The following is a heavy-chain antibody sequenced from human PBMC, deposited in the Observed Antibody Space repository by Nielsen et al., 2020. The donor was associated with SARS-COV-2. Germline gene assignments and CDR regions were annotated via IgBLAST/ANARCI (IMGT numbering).Heavy chain of an antibody. V-gene: IGHV5-10-1*01. CDR1: GYSFTSYW. Sequence: KVSCKGSGYSFTSYWISWVRQMPGKGLEWMGRIYPSNSYTNYSPSFQGHVTISADKSVSTAYLQWSSLKASDTAMYYCATLVPAASDDAFDIWGQGTMVTVSS. D-gene: IGHD2-2*01. J-gene: IGHJ3*02. CDR2: IYPSNSYT. CDR3: ATLVPAASDDAFDI.